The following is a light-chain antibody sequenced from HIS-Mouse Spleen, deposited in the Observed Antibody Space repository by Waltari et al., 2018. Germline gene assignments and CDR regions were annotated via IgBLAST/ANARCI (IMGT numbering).Light chain of an antibody. CDR3: SSYTSSSTYV. CDR2: EVS. J-gene: IGLJ1*01. Sequence: QSALTQPASVSGSPGQSITISCTGTSSDVGGYNYVSWYPQHPGKAPKLMIYEVSNRPAGVSNRISGSKSGNTASLTISGLQAEDEADYYCSSYTSSSTYVFGTGTKVTVL. CDR1: SSDVGGYNY. V-gene: IGLV2-14*01.